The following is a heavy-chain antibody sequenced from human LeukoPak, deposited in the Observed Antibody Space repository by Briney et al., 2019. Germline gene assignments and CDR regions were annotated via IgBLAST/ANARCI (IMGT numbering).Heavy chain of an antibody. J-gene: IGHJ4*02. CDR3: ARTAARRFDY. V-gene: IGHV1-46*01. D-gene: IGHD6-6*01. CDR2: INPTGGST. Sequence: VASVKVSCKASGYTFPSYFTHWVRQAPGQGLVWMGIINPTGGSTTYAQKFQGRVTMTRDTSTSTVYMELSSLRSDDTAVYYCARTAARRFDYWGQGTLVTVSS. CDR1: GYTFPSYF.